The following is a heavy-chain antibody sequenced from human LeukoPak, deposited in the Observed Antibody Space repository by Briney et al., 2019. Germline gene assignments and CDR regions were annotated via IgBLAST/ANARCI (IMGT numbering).Heavy chain of an antibody. J-gene: IGHJ6*04. CDR1: GFTFSSYE. CDR2: ISSSGSTI. CDR3: LGITMIGGV. V-gene: IGHV3-48*03. Sequence: GGSLRLSCAASGFTFSSYEMNWVRQAPGKGLEWVSYISSSGSTIYYADSVRGRFTISRDNAKNSLYLQMNSLRAEDTADCAELGITMIGGVWGKGTTVTISS. D-gene: IGHD3-10*02.